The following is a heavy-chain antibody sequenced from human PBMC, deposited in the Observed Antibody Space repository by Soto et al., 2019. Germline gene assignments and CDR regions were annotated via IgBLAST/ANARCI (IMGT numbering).Heavy chain of an antibody. CDR3: AREGTTVDSYYYYGMDV. V-gene: IGHV4-59*01. CDR1: GASITTYY. J-gene: IGHJ6*02. Sequence: PSETLSLTCTVSGASITTYYWSWFRQPPGQGLESLGYIYHTGVTNSNPSLRGRLSISIDTAKNQFSLKLSSVTAADTAVYYCAREGTTVDSYYYYGMDVWGQGTTVTVSS. CDR2: IYHTGVT. D-gene: IGHD1-1*01.